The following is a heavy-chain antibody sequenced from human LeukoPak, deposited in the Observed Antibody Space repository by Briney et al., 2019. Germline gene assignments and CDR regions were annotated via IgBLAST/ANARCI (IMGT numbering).Heavy chain of an antibody. J-gene: IGHJ5*02. CDR1: GGSFSGYY. CDR3: ARLASAMAKGASVVVPAAS. V-gene: IGHV4-34*01. CDR2: INHSGST. Sequence: SSETLSLTCAVYGGSFSGYYWSWIRQPPGKGLEWIGEINHSGSTNYNPSLKSRVTISVDTSKNQFSLKLSSVTAADTAVYYCARLASAMAKGASVVVPAASWGQGTLVTVFS. D-gene: IGHD2-2*01.